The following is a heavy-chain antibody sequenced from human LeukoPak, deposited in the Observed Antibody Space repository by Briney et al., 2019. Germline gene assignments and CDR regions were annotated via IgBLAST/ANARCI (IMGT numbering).Heavy chain of an antibody. CDR3: ARRSGYYDLDY. Sequence: PSETLSLTCAVYGGSFSGYYWSWIRQPPGKGLEWIGEVNHSGSTNYNPSLKSRVTISVDTSKNQFSLKLSSVTAADTAVYYCARRSGYYDLDYWGQGTLVTVSS. V-gene: IGHV4-34*01. CDR2: VNHSGST. J-gene: IGHJ4*02. CDR1: GGSFSGYY. D-gene: IGHD3-22*01.